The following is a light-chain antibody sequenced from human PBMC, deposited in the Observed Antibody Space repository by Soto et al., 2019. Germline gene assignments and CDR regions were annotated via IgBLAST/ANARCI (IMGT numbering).Light chain of an antibody. J-gene: IGKJ1*01. V-gene: IGKV1-5*03. CDR1: QTISSW. CDR2: KAS. Sequence: DIQITQSPSTLSGSVGDRVTITYRASQTISSWLAWYQQKPGKAPKLLIYKASTLKSGVPSRFSGSGSGTEFTLTISSLQPDDFATYYCQQYNGYRWTFGQGTKVDIK. CDR3: QQYNGYRWT.